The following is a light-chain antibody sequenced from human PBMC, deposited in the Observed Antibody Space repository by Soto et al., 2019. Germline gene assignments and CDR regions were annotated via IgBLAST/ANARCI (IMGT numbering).Light chain of an antibody. J-gene: IGKJ1*01. CDR2: GAS. CDR3: QQYGSSPWT. V-gene: IGKV3-20*01. Sequence: EIVSTQSPGTLSLSPGERATLSCRASQSVSSSYLAWYQQKPGQAPRLLIYGASSRATGIPDRFSSSGSGTDFTLTISRLEPEDFAVYYCQQYGSSPWTFGQGTKVDIK. CDR1: QSVSSSY.